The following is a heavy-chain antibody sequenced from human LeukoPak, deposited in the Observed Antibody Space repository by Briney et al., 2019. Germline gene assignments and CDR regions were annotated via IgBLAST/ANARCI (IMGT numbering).Heavy chain of an antibody. J-gene: IGHJ4*02. CDR1: GFTFSSYA. V-gene: IGHV3-30-3*01. Sequence: GGSLRLSCAASGFTFSSYAMHWVRQAPGKGLEWVAVISYDGSNKYYADSVKGRFTISRDNSKNTLYLQMNSLRAEDTAVYYCARRGRNKGYSSSPVDYWGQGTLVTVSS. CDR3: ARRGRNKGYSSSPVDY. D-gene: IGHD6-13*01. CDR2: ISYDGSNK.